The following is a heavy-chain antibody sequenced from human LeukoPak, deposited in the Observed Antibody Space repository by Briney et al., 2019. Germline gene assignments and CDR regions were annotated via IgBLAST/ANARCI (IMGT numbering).Heavy chain of an antibody. V-gene: IGHV3-53*01. CDR1: GFTVSSNY. J-gene: IGHJ4*02. CDR3: AREIQAPGKTLDY. Sequence: GGSLRLSCAASGFTVSSNYMSWVRQAPGKGLEWVSVIYSGVSTYYADSVKGRFTISRDNSKNTLYLQMNSLRAEDTAVYYCAREIQAPGKTLDYWGQGALVTVSS. CDR2: IYSGVST.